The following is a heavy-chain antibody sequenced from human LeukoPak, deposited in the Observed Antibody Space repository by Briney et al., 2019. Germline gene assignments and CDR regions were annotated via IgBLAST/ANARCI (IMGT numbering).Heavy chain of an antibody. V-gene: IGHV5-51*01. D-gene: IGHD3-3*01. CDR3: ARREGPLFGVVKD. J-gene: IGHJ4*02. CDR1: RYSFTSYW. Sequence: GESLKISCKGSRYSFTSYWIGWVRQMPGKGLEWMGIIYPGDSDTRYGPSFQGQVTISADKSISTAYLQWSSLKASDTAMYYCARREGPLFGVVKDWGQGTLVTVSS. CDR2: IYPGDSDT.